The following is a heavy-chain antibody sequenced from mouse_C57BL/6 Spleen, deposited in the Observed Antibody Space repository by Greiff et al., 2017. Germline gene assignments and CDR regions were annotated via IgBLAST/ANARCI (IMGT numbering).Heavy chain of an antibody. D-gene: IGHD2-4*01. V-gene: IGHV1-53*01. CDR3: ARKGDYDGGVDY. J-gene: IGHJ2*01. CDR1: GYTFTSYW. CDR2: INPSNGGT. Sequence: QVQLQQPGTELVKPGASVKLSCKASGYTFTSYWMHWVKQRPGQGLEWIGNINPSNGGTNYNEKFKSKATLTVDNSSSTAYMQLSSLTSEDAAVYYWARKGDYDGGVDYWGQGTTLTVSS.